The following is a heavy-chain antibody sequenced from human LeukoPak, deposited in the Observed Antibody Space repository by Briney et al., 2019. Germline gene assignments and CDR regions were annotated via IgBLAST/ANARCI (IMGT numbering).Heavy chain of an antibody. Sequence: GGSLRLSCAASGFTFSSYAMSWLRQAPGKGLEWVSYISSSSSTIYYADSVKGRFTISRDNARNSLYLQMNSLRAEDTAVYYCARGKLGIDYWGQGTLVTVSS. V-gene: IGHV3-48*01. D-gene: IGHD7-27*01. J-gene: IGHJ4*02. CDR2: ISSSSSTI. CDR3: ARGKLGIDY. CDR1: GFTFSSYA.